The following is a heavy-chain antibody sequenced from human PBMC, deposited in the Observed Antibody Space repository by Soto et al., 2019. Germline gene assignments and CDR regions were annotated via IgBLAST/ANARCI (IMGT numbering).Heavy chain of an antibody. Sequence: SVKVSCKASGGTFSSYAISWVRQAPGQGLEWMGGIIPIFGTANYAQKFQGRVTITADESTSTAYMELSSLRSEDTAVYYCAREGISGTAPLNWGEGTMVTVYS. CDR1: GGTFSSYA. D-gene: IGHD1-7*01. V-gene: IGHV1-69*13. J-gene: IGHJ4*02. CDR2: IIPIFGTA. CDR3: AREGISGTAPLN.